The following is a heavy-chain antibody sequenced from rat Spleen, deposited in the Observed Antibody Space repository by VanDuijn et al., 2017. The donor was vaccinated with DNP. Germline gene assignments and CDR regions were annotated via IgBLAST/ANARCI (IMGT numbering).Heavy chain of an antibody. CDR1: GFIFSNYG. Sequence: EVQLVESGGGPVQPGRSLKLSCVASGFIFSNYGMHWIRQAPTKGLEWVASISYDGSSTYYRDSVKGRFTISRDNAKSTLYLQMDSLRSEDTATYYCARQGTYYGYDWGQGVMVTVSS. CDR3: ARQGTYYGYD. CDR2: ISYDGSST. J-gene: IGHJ2*01. D-gene: IGHD1-7*01. V-gene: IGHV5-29*01.